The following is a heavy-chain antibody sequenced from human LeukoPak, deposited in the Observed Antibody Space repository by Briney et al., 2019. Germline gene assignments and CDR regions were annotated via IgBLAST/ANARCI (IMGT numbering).Heavy chain of an antibody. CDR2: ITGSGGNT. D-gene: IGHD3-22*01. Sequence: GGSQRLSCAASGFSFSSYGMSWVRQGPGKGLEWVSTITGSGGNTDYADSVKGRFTISRDNSKNTLYLQMHSLRAEDTAVYYCAVDWYDSSGYGTFDYWGRGTLDTVSS. CDR3: AVDWYDSSGYGTFDY. V-gene: IGHV3-23*01. CDR1: GFSFSSYG. J-gene: IGHJ4*02.